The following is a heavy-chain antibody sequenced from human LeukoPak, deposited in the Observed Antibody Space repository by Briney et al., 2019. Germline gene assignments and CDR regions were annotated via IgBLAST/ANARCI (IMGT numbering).Heavy chain of an antibody. J-gene: IGHJ6*02. CDR3: ARGPITMVRGVIIPWGMDV. CDR1: GGSFSGYY. V-gene: IGHV4-34*01. CDR2: INHSGST. D-gene: IGHD3-10*01. Sequence: SETLSLTCAVYGGSFSGYYWSWIRQPPGKGLEWIGEINHSGSTNYNSSLKSRVTISVDTSKNQFSLKLSSVTAADTAVYYCARGPITMVRGVIIPWGMDVWGQGTTVTVSS.